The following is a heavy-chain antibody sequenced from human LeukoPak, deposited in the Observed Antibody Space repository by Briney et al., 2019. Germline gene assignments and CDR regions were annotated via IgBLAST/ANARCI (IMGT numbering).Heavy chain of an antibody. CDR3: ARVGRSRGSLPNSYYYMDV. V-gene: IGHV1-69*05. D-gene: IGHD1-26*01. CDR2: IIPIFGST. CDR1: GDIFNSYS. J-gene: IGHJ6*03. Sequence: ASVKVSCNASGDIFNSYSVSWVRQAPGQGLEWMGGIIPIFGSTNYAQKFQGRVTITTDQSTRTAYMELYSLSSDDTAVYYCARVGRSRGSLPNSYYYMDVWGKGTTVTVSS.